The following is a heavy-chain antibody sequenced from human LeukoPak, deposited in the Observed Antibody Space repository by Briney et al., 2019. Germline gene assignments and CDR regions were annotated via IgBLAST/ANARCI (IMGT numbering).Heavy chain of an antibody. CDR1: GYSFTSYW. V-gene: IGHV5-51*01. CDR3: ARQRDYGILTGYEFDP. J-gene: IGHJ5*02. CDR2: IHPADSDI. D-gene: IGHD3-9*01. Sequence: GESLKISCKGSGYSFTSYWIGWVRQMPGKGLEWMGIIHPADSDIRYSPSFQGQVTISADKSISTAYLQWSSLKASDTAMYYCARQRDYGILTGYEFDPWGQGTLVTVSS.